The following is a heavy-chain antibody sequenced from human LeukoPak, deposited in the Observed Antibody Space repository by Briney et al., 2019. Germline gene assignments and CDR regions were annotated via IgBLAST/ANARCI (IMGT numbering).Heavy chain of an antibody. J-gene: IGHJ4*02. CDR2: ISGSGGST. Sequence: GGSLRLSCAASGFTFSSYAMSWVRQAPGKGLEWVSAISGSGGSTCYADSVKGRFTISRDNSKNTLYLQMNSLRAEDTAVYYCANGDIVVVPAATNFDYWGQGTLVTVSS. V-gene: IGHV3-23*01. CDR3: ANGDIVVVPAATNFDY. CDR1: GFTFSSYA. D-gene: IGHD2-2*01.